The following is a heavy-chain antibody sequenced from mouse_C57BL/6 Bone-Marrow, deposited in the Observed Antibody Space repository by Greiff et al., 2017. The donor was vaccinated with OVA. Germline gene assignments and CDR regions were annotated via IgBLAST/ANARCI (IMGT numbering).Heavy chain of an antibody. Sequence: ESGPELVKPGASVKISCKASGYSFTDYNMNWVKQSNGKSLEWIGVINPNYGTTSYNQKFKGKATLTVDQSSSTAYMQLNSLTSEDSAVYYCARWGYSNYALYYFDYWGQGTTLTVSS. CDR1: GYSFTDYN. D-gene: IGHD2-5*01. J-gene: IGHJ2*01. CDR2: INPNYGTT. V-gene: IGHV1-39*01. CDR3: ARWGYSNYALYYFDY.